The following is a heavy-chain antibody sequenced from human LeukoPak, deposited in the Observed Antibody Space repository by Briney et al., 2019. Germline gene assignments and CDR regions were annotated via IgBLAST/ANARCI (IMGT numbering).Heavy chain of an antibody. J-gene: IGHJ4*02. CDR3: AKETYSSGWYPYFDY. Sequence: PGGSLRLSCVASGFTFSSYSMSWVRQAPGKGLEWVSGISGSGGSTYYADSVKGRFTISRDNSKNTLFLQMNSLRAEDTAVYYSAKETYSSGWYPYFDYWGQGTLVPVSS. CDR2: ISGSGGST. CDR1: GFTFSSYS. V-gene: IGHV3-23*01. D-gene: IGHD6-19*01.